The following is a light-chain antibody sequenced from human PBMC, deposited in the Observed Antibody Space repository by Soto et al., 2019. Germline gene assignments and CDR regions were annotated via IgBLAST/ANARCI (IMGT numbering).Light chain of an antibody. J-gene: IGKJ3*01. CDR1: QSISSTY. CDR3: QQYGNSPPFT. CDR2: GAS. V-gene: IGKV3-20*01. Sequence: EIVLTQSPGTLSLSPGERATLSCRASQSISSTYLAWYQQKPGQAPRLLIYGASSRATGIPDRFSGSGSGTDFTLTIIRLEPEDFAVYYCQQYGNSPPFTFGPGTKGDIK.